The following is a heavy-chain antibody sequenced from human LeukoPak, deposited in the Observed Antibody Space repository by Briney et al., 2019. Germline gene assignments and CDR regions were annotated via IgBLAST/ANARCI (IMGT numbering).Heavy chain of an antibody. D-gene: IGHD6-13*01. CDR3: ARDGHDSSSWDESYTFDY. V-gene: IGHV1-2*04. Sequence: ASVKVSCKASGYTFTGYYMHWVRQAPGQGLEWMGWINPNSGGTNYAQKFQGWVTMTRDTSISTAYMELSRLRSDDTAVYYCARDGHDSSSWDESYTFDYWGQGTLVTVSS. CDR1: GYTFTGYY. J-gene: IGHJ4*02. CDR2: INPNSGGT.